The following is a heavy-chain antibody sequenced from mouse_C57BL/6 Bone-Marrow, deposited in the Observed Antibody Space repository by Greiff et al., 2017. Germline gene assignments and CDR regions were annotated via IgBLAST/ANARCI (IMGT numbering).Heavy chain of an antibody. J-gene: IGHJ3*01. V-gene: IGHV1-81*01. Sequence: QVTLKESGAELARPGASVKLSCKASGYTFTSYGISWVKQRTGQGLEWIGEIYPRSGNTYYNEKFKGKATLTADKSSSTAYMELRSLTSEDSAVYFCARSDYGAWFAYWGQGTLVTVSA. CDR1: GYTFTSYG. CDR3: ARSDYGAWFAY. D-gene: IGHD1-1*01. CDR2: IYPRSGNT.